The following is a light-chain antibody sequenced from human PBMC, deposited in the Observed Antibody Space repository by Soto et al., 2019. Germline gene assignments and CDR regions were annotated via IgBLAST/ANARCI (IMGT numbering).Light chain of an antibody. V-gene: IGLV2-14*01. J-gene: IGLJ1*01. Sequence: QSALTHPASLSGSPGQSITISCTGTSSDVGANSYVSWYQQHPGKAPKLMIYEVTDRPSGVSDRFSGSKSGYTASLTISGLQAEDEADYYCSSYSSGSTPYVFGTGTKVTVL. CDR1: SSDVGANSY. CDR2: EVT. CDR3: SSYSSGSTPYV.